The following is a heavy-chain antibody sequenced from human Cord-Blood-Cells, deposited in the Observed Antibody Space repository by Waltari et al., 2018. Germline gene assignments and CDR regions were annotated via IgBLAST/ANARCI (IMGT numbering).Heavy chain of an antibody. J-gene: IGHJ4*02. Sequence: QVQLVQSGAEVKKPGSSVKVSCKAPGGTFSSYAISWVRLAPGQGLEWMGGIIPIFGTANYAQKFQGRVTITADESTSTAYMELSSLRSEDTAVYYCAKQAAAPGITGTFDYWGQGTLVTVSS. CDR3: AKQAAAPGITGTFDY. V-gene: IGHV1-69*01. CDR1: GGTFSSYA. CDR2: IIPIFGTA. D-gene: IGHD1-7*01.